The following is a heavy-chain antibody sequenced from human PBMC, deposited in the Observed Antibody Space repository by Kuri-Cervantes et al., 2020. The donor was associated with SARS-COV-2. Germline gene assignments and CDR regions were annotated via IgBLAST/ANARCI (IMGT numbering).Heavy chain of an antibody. J-gene: IGHJ3*02. CDR1: GFTFSSYA. Sequence: GESLKISFAASGFTFSSYAMSWVRQAPGKGLEWVSAISGSGGSTYYADSVKGRFTISRDNSKNTLYLQMNSLRAEDTAVYYCAKGPVGATGAFDIWGQGTMVTVSS. CDR3: AKGPVGATGAFDI. D-gene: IGHD1-26*01. V-gene: IGHV3-23*01. CDR2: ISGSGGST.